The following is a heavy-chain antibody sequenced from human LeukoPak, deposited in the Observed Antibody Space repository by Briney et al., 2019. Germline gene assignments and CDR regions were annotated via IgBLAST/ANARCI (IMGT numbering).Heavy chain of an antibody. CDR2: MNPNSGNT. V-gene: IGHV1-8*01. Sequence: ASVKVSCKASGYAFTSYDINWVRQATGQGLEWMGWMNPNSGNTGHAQKFQGRVTMTRDTSISTAYMELSSLRSEDTAVYYCARLNKGRLVIIRARFYYYMDVWGKGTKVTVSS. J-gene: IGHJ6*03. CDR1: GYAFTSYD. D-gene: IGHD6-19*01. CDR3: ARLNKGRLVIIRARFYYYMDV.